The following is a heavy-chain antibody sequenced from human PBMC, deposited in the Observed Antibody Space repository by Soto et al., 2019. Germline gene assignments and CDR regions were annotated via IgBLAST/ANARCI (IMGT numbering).Heavy chain of an antibody. D-gene: IGHD3-10*01. CDR2: INHSGST. J-gene: IGHJ6*04. CDR1: GGSFSGYY. Sequence: SETLSLTCAVYGGSFSGYYWSWIRQPPGKGLEWIGEINHSGSTNYNPSLKSRVTISVDTSKNQFSLKLSSVTAADTAVYYCARLRSAMVRGSPLGVWGKGTTVTVSS. CDR3: ARLRSAMVRGSPLGV. V-gene: IGHV4-34*01.